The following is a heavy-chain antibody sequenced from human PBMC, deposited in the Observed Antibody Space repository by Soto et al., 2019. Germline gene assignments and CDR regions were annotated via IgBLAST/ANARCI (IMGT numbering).Heavy chain of an antibody. CDR1: GGSISSSSYY. CDR3: ARVTLSSTWSNNWFDP. Sequence: QLQLQESGPGLVKPSETLSLTCTVSGGSISSSSYYWGWIRQPPGKGLEWIGSIYYGGRTYYNPSLKSRVTISVDTSKNQFSLKLSSVTAADTAVYYCARVTLSSTWSNNWFDPWGQGTLVTVSS. V-gene: IGHV4-39*01. J-gene: IGHJ5*02. CDR2: IYYGGRT. D-gene: IGHD6-13*01.